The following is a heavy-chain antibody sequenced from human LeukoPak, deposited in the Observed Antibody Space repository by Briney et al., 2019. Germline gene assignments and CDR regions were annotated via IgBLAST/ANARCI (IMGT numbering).Heavy chain of an antibody. CDR2: ISSSGSTI. CDR3: ASPDYGYAFDI. J-gene: IGHJ3*02. CDR1: GFTFSSYE. Sequence: QPGGSLRLSCAASGFTFSSYEMNWVRQAPGKGLEWVSYISSSGSTIYYADSVKGRFTISRDNAKNSLYLQMNSLRAEDTAVYYCASPDYGYAFDIWGQRTMVTVSS. D-gene: IGHD4-17*01. V-gene: IGHV3-48*03.